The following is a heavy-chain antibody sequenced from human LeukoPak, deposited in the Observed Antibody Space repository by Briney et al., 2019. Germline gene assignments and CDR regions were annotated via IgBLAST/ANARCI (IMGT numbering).Heavy chain of an antibody. V-gene: IGHV1-69*13. CDR1: GGTFSSYA. J-gene: IGHJ5*02. CDR3: ARVNYGVVRGKNWFDP. CDR2: IIPIFGTA. D-gene: IGHD3-10*01. Sequence: SVKVSCKASGGTFSSYAISWVRQAPGQGLEWMGGIIPIFGTANYAQKFRGRVTITADESTSTAYMELSSLRSEDTAVYYCARVNYGVVRGKNWFDPWGQGTLVTVSS.